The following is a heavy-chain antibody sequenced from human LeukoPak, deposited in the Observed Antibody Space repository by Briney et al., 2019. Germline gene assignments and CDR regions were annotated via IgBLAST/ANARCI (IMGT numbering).Heavy chain of an antibody. D-gene: IGHD5-12*01. CDR1: GGTFSSYA. CDR3: ARTIGNGYDYEYFQH. CDR2: IIPIFGTA. J-gene: IGHJ1*01. V-gene: IGHV1-69*06. Sequence: ASVKVSCKASGGTFSSYAISWVRQAPGQGLEWMGGIIPIFGTANYAQKFQGRVTITADKSTSTAYMELSSLRSEDTAVYYCARTIGNGYDYEYFQHWGQGTLVTVSS.